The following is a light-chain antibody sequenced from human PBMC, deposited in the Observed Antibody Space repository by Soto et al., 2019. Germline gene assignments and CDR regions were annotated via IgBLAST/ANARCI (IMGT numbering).Light chain of an antibody. V-gene: IGKV3-20*01. CDR1: QSVSSSY. CDR3: QEYASSRT. CDR2: GAS. Sequence: EIVLTQSPGTLSLSPGERATLSCRARQSVSSSYLAWYQQKPGQPPRLLIYGASSRATGIPDRFSGSGSGTDFTLAISRLEPEDFVVYYCQEYASSRTFGLGTKVEIE. J-gene: IGKJ1*01.